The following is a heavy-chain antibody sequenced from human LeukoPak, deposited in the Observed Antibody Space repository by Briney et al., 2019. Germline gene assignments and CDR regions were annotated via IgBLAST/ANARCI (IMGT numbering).Heavy chain of an antibody. CDR1: GFTFSDYY. J-gene: IGHJ4*02. D-gene: IGHD6-19*01. V-gene: IGHV3-11*01. Sequence: GGSLRLSCAASGFTFSDYYMSWVRQAPGKGLEWVSYISSSGSTIYYADSVKGRFTISRDNAKNSLYLQMNSLRAEDTAVYYCAKDHEQWPAFDYWGQGTLVTVSS. CDR3: AKDHEQWPAFDY. CDR2: ISSSGSTI.